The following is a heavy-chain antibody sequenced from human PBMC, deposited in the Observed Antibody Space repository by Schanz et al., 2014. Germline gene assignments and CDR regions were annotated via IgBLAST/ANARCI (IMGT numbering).Heavy chain of an antibody. J-gene: IGHJ4*02. D-gene: IGHD3-3*01. CDR1: GFTFSNYC. V-gene: IGHV3-7*01. CDR3: ARDKGGYYPFDY. CDR2: IKQDESER. Sequence: EMQVVESGGGSVQPGGSLRVSCAASGFTFSNYCMSWVRQAPGKGLEWVANIKQDESERSYVDSVKGRFTISRDNAKNSLYLQMNSLRAEDTAVYYCARDKGGYYPFDYWGQGTLVTVSS.